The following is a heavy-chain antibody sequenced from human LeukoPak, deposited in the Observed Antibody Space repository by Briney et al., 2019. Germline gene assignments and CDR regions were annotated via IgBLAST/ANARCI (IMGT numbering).Heavy chain of an antibody. CDR1: GGSISSYY. CDR2: IYYSGTT. Sequence: SETLSLTCTVSGGSISSYYWSWIRQPPGKGLEWVGYIYYSGTTNYNPSIKSRVTISLDTSKNQFSLKLSSVTAADTAVYYCATSPLLWFGELRFDPWGQGTLVTVSS. J-gene: IGHJ5*02. CDR3: ATSPLLWFGELRFDP. D-gene: IGHD3-10*01. V-gene: IGHV4-59*01.